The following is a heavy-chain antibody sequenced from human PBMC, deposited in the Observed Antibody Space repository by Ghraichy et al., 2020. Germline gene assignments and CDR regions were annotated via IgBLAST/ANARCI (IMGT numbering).Heavy chain of an antibody. D-gene: IGHD4-17*01. CDR1: GFTFSSYA. CDR2: ISYDGSNK. Sequence: LSLTCAASGFTFSSYAMHWVRQAPGKGLEWVAVISYDGSNKYYADSVKGRFTISRDNSKNTLYLQMNSLRAEDTAVYYCAREIAHDYGDYVSYFQHWGQGTLVTVSS. V-gene: IGHV3-30-3*01. J-gene: IGHJ1*01. CDR3: AREIAHDYGDYVSYFQH.